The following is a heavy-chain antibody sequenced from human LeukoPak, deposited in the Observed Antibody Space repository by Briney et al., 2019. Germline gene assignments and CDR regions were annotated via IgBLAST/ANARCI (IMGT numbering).Heavy chain of an antibody. J-gene: IGHJ4*02. D-gene: IGHD5-12*01. CDR1: GGSISRGSYY. CDR3: ARPYSGYEY. Sequence: PSQTLSLTCTVSGGSISRGSYYWSWIRQPAGKGLEWIGRIYTSGSTNYNPSPKSRVTMSVDTSKNQFSLKLSSVTAADTAVYYCARPYSGYEYWGQGTLVTVSS. CDR2: IYTSGST. V-gene: IGHV4-61*02.